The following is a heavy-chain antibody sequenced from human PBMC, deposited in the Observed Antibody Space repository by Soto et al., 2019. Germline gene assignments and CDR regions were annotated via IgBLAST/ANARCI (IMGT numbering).Heavy chain of an antibody. CDR3: ARHLYSGDSSGSFGY. Sequence: QLQLQESGPGLVKPSETLSLTCTVSDDSIGRSNYFWGWIRQPPGKGLEWIGNIFYSGNTHYNPFHRSRVTISLDTSNHHFSLRVSSVKAAATAVIYCARHLYSGDSSGSFGYWGPGALFIVSS. V-gene: IGHV4-39*01. CDR1: DDSIGRSNYF. CDR2: IFYSGNT. J-gene: IGHJ4*02. D-gene: IGHD6-19*01.